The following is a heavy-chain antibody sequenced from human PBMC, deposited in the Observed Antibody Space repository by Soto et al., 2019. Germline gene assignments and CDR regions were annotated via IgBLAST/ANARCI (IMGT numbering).Heavy chain of an antibody. Sequence: PGGSLSLSCIGSGFSFSSYEMNWVRQAPGKGLEWASYISTSSSNIYYADSVRGRFTISRDNAKNSLYLQMNSLRAEDTAVYYCVRGPLKYFGMDVWGQGTTVTVSS. CDR3: VRGPLKYFGMDV. J-gene: IGHJ6*02. V-gene: IGHV3-48*03. CDR2: ISTSSSNI. CDR1: GFSFSSYE.